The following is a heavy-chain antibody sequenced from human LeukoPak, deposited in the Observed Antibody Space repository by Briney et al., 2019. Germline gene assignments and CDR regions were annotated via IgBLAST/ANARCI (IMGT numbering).Heavy chain of an antibody. CDR2: IYYSGST. CDR1: GGSISSSSYY. Sequence: SETLSLTCTVSGGSISSSSYYWGWIRQPPGKGLEWIGSIYYSGSTYYNPSLKSRVTISVDTSKNQFSLKLSSVTAADTAVYYCARARNDYGDYGSWGGHAFDIWGQGTMVTVSS. CDR3: ARARNDYGDYGSWGGHAFDI. J-gene: IGHJ3*02. V-gene: IGHV4-39*07. D-gene: IGHD4-17*01.